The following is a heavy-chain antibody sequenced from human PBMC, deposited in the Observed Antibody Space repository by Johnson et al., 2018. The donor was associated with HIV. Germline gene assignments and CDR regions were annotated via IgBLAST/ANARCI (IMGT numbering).Heavy chain of an antibody. J-gene: IGHJ3*02. CDR2: IRYDGSNK. Sequence: QMLLVESGGGVVQPGRSLRLSCAASGFTFSSYGMHLVRQAPGKGLEWVAFIRYDGSNKYYADSVKGRFTISRDNSKNTLYLQMNSLRAEDTAVYYCAKDRSGSAGAFDIWGQGTMVTVSS. CDR3: AKDRSGSAGAFDI. D-gene: IGHD1-26*01. V-gene: IGHV3-30*02. CDR1: GFTFSSYG.